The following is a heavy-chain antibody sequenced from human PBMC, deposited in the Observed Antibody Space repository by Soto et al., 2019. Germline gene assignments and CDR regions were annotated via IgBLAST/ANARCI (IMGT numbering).Heavy chain of an antibody. CDR2: IYPGDSDT. J-gene: IGHJ6*02. CDR1: GYSFTSYW. D-gene: IGHD3-3*01. Sequence: PGESLKISCKGSGYSFTSYWIGWVRQMPGKGLEWMGIIYPGDSDTRYSPSFQGQVTISADKSISTAYLQWSSLKASDTAMYYCARGPPFWSGYHPGPAVEASNYYGMDVWGQGTTVTVSS. CDR3: ARGPPFWSGYHPGPAVEASNYYGMDV. V-gene: IGHV5-51*01.